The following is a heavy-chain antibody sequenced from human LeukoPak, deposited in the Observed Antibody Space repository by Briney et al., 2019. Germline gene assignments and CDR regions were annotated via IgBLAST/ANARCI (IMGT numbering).Heavy chain of an antibody. J-gene: IGHJ4*02. D-gene: IGHD3-22*01. CDR1: GGSISSSSYY. Sequence: SETLSLTCTVSGGSISSSSYYWGWIRQPPGKGLEWIGSIYYSGSTYYNPSLKSRVTISVDTSKNQFSLKLSSVTAADTAAYYCAREYYYDSSGYFPDYWGQGTLVTVSS. CDR3: AREYYYDSSGYFPDY. CDR2: IYYSGST. V-gene: IGHV4-39*07.